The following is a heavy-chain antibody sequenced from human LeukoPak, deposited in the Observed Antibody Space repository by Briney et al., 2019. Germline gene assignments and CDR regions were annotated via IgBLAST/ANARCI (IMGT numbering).Heavy chain of an antibody. J-gene: IGHJ5*02. D-gene: IGHD2-2*01. Sequence: GGSLRLSCAASGFTFSSYGMHWVRRAPGKGLEWVAVIWYDGSNKYYADSVKGRFTISRDNSKNTLYLQMNSLRAEDTAVYCCARGGGAIIVVPAANWFDPWGQGTLVTVSS. V-gene: IGHV3-33*01. CDR3: ARGGGAIIVVPAANWFDP. CDR1: GFTFSSYG. CDR2: IWYDGSNK.